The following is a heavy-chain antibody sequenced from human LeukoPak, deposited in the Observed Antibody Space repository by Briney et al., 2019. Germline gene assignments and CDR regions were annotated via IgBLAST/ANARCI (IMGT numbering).Heavy chain of an antibody. CDR1: GFTFSSYA. CDR3: AKDLTYYDFWSGFTNDY. CDR2: ISGSGGST. J-gene: IGHJ4*02. V-gene: IGHV3-23*01. Sequence: GGSLRLSCAASGFTFSSYAMSWVRQAPGKGLEWVSAISGSGGSTYYADSVKGRFTISRDNSKNTLYLRMNSLRAEDTAVYYCAKDLTYYDFWSGFTNDYWGQGTLVTVSS. D-gene: IGHD3-3*01.